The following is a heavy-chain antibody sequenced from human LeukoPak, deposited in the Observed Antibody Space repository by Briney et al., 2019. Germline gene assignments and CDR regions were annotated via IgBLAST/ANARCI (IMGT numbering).Heavy chain of an antibody. J-gene: IGHJ4*02. Sequence: KAGGSLRLSCAASGFSFSSYSMNWVRQAPGKGLEWVSSISIRSSYIYYADSVKGRFTISRDNAKNSLYLQMNSLRAEDTALYYCAKLSSGNLGGYFDYWGQGTLVTVSS. V-gene: IGHV3-21*04. CDR1: GFSFSSYS. CDR3: AKLSSGNLGGYFDY. CDR2: ISIRSSYI. D-gene: IGHD6-19*01.